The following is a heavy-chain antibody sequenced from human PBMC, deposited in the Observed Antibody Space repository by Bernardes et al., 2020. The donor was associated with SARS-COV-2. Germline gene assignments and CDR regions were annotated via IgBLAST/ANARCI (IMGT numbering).Heavy chain of an antibody. CDR1: GFTVSSNH. Sequence: GGSLRLSCAASGFTVSSNHMNWVRQAPGKGLEWVSVIFSGGTTNYADSVRGRFTISRDNSKNTLYLQMNSLRAGDTAVYFCARVPDIVVVHFDPWGQGTLVTVSS. D-gene: IGHD2-2*01. CDR2: IFSGGTT. CDR3: ARVPDIVVVHFDP. V-gene: IGHV3-53*01. J-gene: IGHJ5*02.